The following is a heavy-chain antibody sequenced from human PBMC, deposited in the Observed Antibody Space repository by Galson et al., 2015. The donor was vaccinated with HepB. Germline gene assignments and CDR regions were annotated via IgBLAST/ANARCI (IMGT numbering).Heavy chain of an antibody. CDR3: ARASYDITMIVVATPFDY. V-gene: IGHV1-46*04. Sequence: SVKVSCKASGYTFTSYYMHWVRQVPGQGLEWMGKINPSGGSTSYAQKLQGRVTMTRDTSTSIVYMELSSLRSEDTAVYYCARASYDITMIVVATPFDYWGQGTLVTVSS. D-gene: IGHD3-22*01. CDR2: INPSGGST. J-gene: IGHJ4*02. CDR1: GYTFTSYY.